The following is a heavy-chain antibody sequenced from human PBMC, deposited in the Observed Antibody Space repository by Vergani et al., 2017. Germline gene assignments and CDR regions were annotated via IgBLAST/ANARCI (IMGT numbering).Heavy chain of an antibody. V-gene: IGHV1-69*17. Sequence: QVQLVQSGAEVKKPGSSVKVSCKASGGTFSSYAISWVRQAPGQGLEWMGGIIPIFGIANYAQKFQGRVTITADKSTSTAYMELSSLRSEDTAVYYCARTTTGRKGDYYYGMDVWGQGTTVTVSS. CDR1: GGTFSSYA. CDR2: IIPIFGIA. J-gene: IGHJ6*02. D-gene: IGHD1-26*01. CDR3: ARTTTGRKGDYYYGMDV.